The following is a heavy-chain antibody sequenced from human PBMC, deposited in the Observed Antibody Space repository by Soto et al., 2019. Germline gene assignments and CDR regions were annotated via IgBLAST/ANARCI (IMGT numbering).Heavy chain of an antibody. D-gene: IGHD3-3*01. J-gene: IGHJ6*03. CDR2: ISSSSSTI. CDR3: ARKPPKYDFWSGYTYYMDV. CDR1: GFTFSSYS. Sequence: PGGSLRLSCAASGFTFSSYSMNWVRQAPGKGLEWVSYISSSSSTIYYADSVKGRFTISRDNAKNSLYLQMNSLRAEDTAVYYCARKPPKYDFWSGYTYYMDVWGKGTTVTVSS. V-gene: IGHV3-48*01.